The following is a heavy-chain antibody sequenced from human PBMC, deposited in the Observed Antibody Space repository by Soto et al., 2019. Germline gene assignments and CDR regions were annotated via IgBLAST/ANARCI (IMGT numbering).Heavy chain of an antibody. V-gene: IGHV3-23*01. J-gene: IGHJ4*02. Sequence: PGGSLRLSCAASGFTFSRYGISWVRQAPGKGLEWVSAITGSGDSTYYADSVKGRFTISRDSSNNTVYLQMNSLRADDTAVYYCVKLRLELLYLDSWGLGALVTVSS. CDR2: ITGSGDST. CDR3: VKLRLELLYLDS. D-gene: IGHD1-7*01. CDR1: GFTFSRYG.